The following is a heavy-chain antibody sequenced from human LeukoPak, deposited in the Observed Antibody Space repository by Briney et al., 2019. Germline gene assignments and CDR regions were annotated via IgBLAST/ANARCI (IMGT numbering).Heavy chain of an antibody. CDR2: IYHSGST. V-gene: IGHV4-30-2*01. D-gene: IGHD3-10*01. Sequence: SETLSLTCTVSGGSISSGGYYWSWIRQPPGKGLEWIGYIYHSGSTYYNPSLKSRVTISVDRSKNQFSLKLSSVTAADTAVYYCASHLTLWFGELLFYYYYGMDVWGQGTTVTVSS. CDR1: GGSISSGGYY. CDR3: ASHLTLWFGELLFYYYYGMDV. J-gene: IGHJ6*02.